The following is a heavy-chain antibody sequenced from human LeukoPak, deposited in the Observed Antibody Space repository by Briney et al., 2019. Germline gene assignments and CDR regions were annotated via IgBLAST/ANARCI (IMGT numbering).Heavy chain of an antibody. D-gene: IGHD3-22*01. V-gene: IGHV4-59*12. CDR1: GGSITGYY. CDR2: MYYSGTT. J-gene: IGHJ3*02. Sequence: PSETLSLTCTVSGGSITGYYWSWIRQPPGKGLEWIGYMYYSGTTDYNPSLKSRVTILADTSNNQFSLKLRYATAAYTALYYCARDVRYYDSICYYSDAFDIWGQGTMVTVSS. CDR3: ARDVRYYDSICYYSDAFDI.